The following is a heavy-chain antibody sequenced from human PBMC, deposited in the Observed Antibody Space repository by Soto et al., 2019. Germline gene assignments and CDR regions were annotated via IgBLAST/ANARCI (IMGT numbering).Heavy chain of an antibody. CDR3: ARQYSYGVYYFDY. CDR1: GGSISSSSYY. CDR2: IYYSGST. V-gene: IGHV4-39*01. J-gene: IGHJ4*02. D-gene: IGHD5-18*01. Sequence: PSETLSLTCTVSGGSISSSSYYWGWIRQPPGKGLEWIGSIYYSGSTYYNPSLKSRVTISVDTSKNQFSQKLSSVTAADTAVYYCARQYSYGVYYFDYWGQGTLVTVSS.